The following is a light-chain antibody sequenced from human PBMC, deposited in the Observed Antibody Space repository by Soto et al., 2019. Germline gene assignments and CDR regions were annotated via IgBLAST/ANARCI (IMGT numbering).Light chain of an antibody. CDR3: SSYTSTSTVYV. Sequence: QSALTQPASVSGSPGQSVTISCTGSSSDVGGHNYVSWYQQYPGKAPKLMIYDVSNRPSGVSNRFSGSKSGNTASLTISGLQAEDEAHYYCSSYTSTSTVYVFATGTKVTVL. CDR1: SSDVGGHNY. J-gene: IGLJ1*01. CDR2: DVS. V-gene: IGLV2-14*01.